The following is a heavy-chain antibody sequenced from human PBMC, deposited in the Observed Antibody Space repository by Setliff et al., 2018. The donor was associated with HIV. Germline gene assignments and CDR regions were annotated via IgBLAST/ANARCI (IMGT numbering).Heavy chain of an antibody. Sequence: ASVKVSCKTSGYAFTYYYIHWVRQAPGQGLEWLGTLNPNGGSTTYAQKFQGRVTMTRDTSTSTVYMELRSLRSDDTAVYYCARGTTFPHSSASDYWGQGTLVTVSS. CDR2: LNPNGGST. CDR1: GYAFTYYY. V-gene: IGHV1-46*01. J-gene: IGHJ4*02. D-gene: IGHD6-6*01. CDR3: ARGTTFPHSSASDY.